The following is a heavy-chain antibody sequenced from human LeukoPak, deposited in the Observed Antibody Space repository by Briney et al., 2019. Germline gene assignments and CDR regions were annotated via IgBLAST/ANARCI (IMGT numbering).Heavy chain of an antibody. J-gene: IGHJ6*02. D-gene: IGHD3-10*01. CDR2: INPNSGGT. Sequence: ASVTVSCKASGYTFTGYYMHWVRQAPGQGLEWMGWINPNSGGTNYAQKFQGRVTMTRDTSISTAYMELSRLRSDDTAVYYCALGGSGSYYRPPSYYYGMDVWGQGTTVTVSS. CDR1: GYTFTGYY. CDR3: ALGGSGSYYRPPSYYYGMDV. V-gene: IGHV1-2*02.